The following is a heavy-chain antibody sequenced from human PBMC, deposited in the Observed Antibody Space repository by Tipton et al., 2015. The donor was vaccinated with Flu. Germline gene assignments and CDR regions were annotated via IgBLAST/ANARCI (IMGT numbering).Heavy chain of an antibody. V-gene: IGHV3-11*01. CDR1: GGSISSSSYY. CDR3: ARDQVAADY. J-gene: IGHJ4*02. CDR2: ISSSGSTI. Sequence: LSLTCTVSGGSISSSSYYWGWIRQPPGKGLEWVSYISSSGSTIYYADSVKGRFTISRDNAKNSLYLQMNSLRAEDTAVYYCARDQVAADYWGQGTLVTVSS.